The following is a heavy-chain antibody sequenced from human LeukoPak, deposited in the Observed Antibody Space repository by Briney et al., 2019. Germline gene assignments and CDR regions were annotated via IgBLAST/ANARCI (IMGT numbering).Heavy chain of an antibody. D-gene: IGHD2-2*01. J-gene: IGHJ5*02. Sequence: SETLSLTCTVSGGSISSYSWSWIRQPPGKGLEWIGYIYHSGSTYYNPSLKSRVTISVDRSKNQFSLKLSSVTAADTAVYYCARGRGYCSSTSCYEGWFDPWGQGTLVTVSS. CDR2: IYHSGST. CDR3: ARGRGYCSSTSCYEGWFDP. V-gene: IGHV4-30-2*01. CDR1: GGSISSYS.